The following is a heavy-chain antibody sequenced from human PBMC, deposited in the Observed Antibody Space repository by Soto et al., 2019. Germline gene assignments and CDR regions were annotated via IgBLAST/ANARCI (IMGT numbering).Heavy chain of an antibody. D-gene: IGHD4-17*01. J-gene: IGHJ4*02. CDR3: ARDNEGGDDYGDEGGY. CDR2: IWYDGSNK. V-gene: IGHV3-33*01. Sequence: QVQLVESGGGVVQPGRSLRLSCAASGFTFSSYGMHWVRQAPGKGLEWVAVIWYDGSNKYYADSVKGRFTISRDNSKNPLYLQMNSLRAEDTAMYYCARDNEGGDDYGDEGGYWGQGTLVTVSS. CDR1: GFTFSSYG.